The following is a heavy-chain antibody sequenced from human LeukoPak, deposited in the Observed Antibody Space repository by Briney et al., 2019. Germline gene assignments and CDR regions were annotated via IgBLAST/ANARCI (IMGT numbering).Heavy chain of an antibody. CDR3: ARDLYGQAMDYYDSSGFDY. CDR2: ISAYNGNT. Sequence: ASVKVSCKASGYTFTSYGISWVRQAPGQGLEWMGWISAYNGNTNYAQKLQGRVTITRDTSASTAYMELSSLRSEDTAVYYCARDLYGQAMDYYDSSGFDYWGQGTLVTVSS. D-gene: IGHD3-22*01. V-gene: IGHV1-18*01. J-gene: IGHJ4*02. CDR1: GYTFTSYG.